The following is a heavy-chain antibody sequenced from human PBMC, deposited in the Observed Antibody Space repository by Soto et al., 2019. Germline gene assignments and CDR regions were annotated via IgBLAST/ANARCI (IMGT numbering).Heavy chain of an antibody. J-gene: IGHJ4*02. D-gene: IGHD3-10*01. CDR2: ISGSGSIR. CDR1: GFTFSDHY. CDR3: ASDPYYYASGH. Sequence: QVQLVESGGGLVKPGGSLRLSCAASGFTFSDHYMTWIRQAPGKGLEWDSKISGSGSIRYYADSVKGRFTVSRDNAKNSVYLQMDSLRAEDTAVYYCASDPYYYASGHWGQGTLLTVSS. V-gene: IGHV3-11*01.